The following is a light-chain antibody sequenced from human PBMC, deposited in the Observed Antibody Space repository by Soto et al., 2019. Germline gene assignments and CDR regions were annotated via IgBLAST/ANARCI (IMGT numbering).Light chain of an antibody. J-gene: IGLJ2*01. V-gene: IGLV2-23*02. CDR3: SSYASYAGSGTYVV. CDR1: SSDVGTYNL. Sequence: QSALTQPASVSESPGQSITISCTGSSSDVGTYNLISWYQQRPGKAPKFIIYEVSKRPSGVSNRFSGSKSGNTASLTISGLQPEDEADYYCSSYASYAGSGTYVVFGGGTKVTVL. CDR2: EVS.